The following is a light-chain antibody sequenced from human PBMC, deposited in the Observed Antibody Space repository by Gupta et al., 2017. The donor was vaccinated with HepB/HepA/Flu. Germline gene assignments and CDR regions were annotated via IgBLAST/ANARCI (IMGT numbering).Light chain of an antibody. J-gene: IGLJ3*02. Sequence: QPALTQPPSVSGSPGQSVTISCTRPRSDVGSFNRVSWYQQPPGTAPTLMISEVSNRPSGVPDRFSGSKSGNTASLTISGLQAEDEADYYCSSYTSSSTWVFGGGTKLTVL. CDR2: EVS. CDR3: SSYTSSSTWV. CDR1: RSDVGSFNR. V-gene: IGLV2-18*02.